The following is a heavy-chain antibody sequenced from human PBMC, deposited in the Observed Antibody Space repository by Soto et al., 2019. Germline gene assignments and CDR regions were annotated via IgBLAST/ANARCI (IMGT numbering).Heavy chain of an antibody. V-gene: IGHV4-59*01. Sequence: SETLSLTCTVSGGSISSYYWSWIRQPPGKGLEWIGYIYYSGSTNYNPSLKSRVTISVDTSKNQFSLKLSSVTAADTAVYYCSSCYGGALDYWGQGTQVTVSS. CDR3: SSCYGGALDY. D-gene: IGHD4-17*01. J-gene: IGHJ4*02. CDR2: IYYSGST. CDR1: GGSISSYY.